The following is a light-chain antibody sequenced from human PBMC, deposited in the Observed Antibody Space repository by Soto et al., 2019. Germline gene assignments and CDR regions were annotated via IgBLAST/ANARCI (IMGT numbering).Light chain of an antibody. V-gene: IGKV3-15*01. CDR2: GAS. CDR3: QQYNDWPPGT. J-gene: IGKJ1*01. CDR1: QSVSSN. Sequence: EIVMTQSPATLSVSPGERATLSCRASQSVSSNLAWYQQKPGQAPRLLIYGASARATGIPARFSGSGSATEFTLTISSLQSEDVAVYYCQQYNDWPPGTFGQGTKVEIK.